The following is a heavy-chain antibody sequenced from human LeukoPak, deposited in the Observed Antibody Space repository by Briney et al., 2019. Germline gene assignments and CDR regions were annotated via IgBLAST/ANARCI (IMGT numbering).Heavy chain of an antibody. Sequence: ASVKVSCKASGYTFTSYYMHWVRQAPGQGLEWMGWINPNSGGTNYAQKFQGRVTMTRDTSISTAYMELSRLRSDDTAVYYCAREDGSGYYDSSGYYNFDYWGQGTLVTVSS. CDR2: INPNSGGT. CDR3: AREDGSGYYDSSGYYNFDY. J-gene: IGHJ4*02. CDR1: GYTFTSYY. V-gene: IGHV1-2*02. D-gene: IGHD3-22*01.